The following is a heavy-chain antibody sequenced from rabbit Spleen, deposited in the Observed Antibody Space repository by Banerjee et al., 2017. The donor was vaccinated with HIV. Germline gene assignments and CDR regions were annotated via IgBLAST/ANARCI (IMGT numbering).Heavy chain of an antibody. V-gene: IGHV1S43*01. J-gene: IGHJ6*01. CDR1: GVDFSRHYY. CDR3: ARDPWGGWLNYGYALEL. D-gene: IGHD6-1*01. Sequence: QQQLEESGGGLVKPGGTLTLTYKASGVDFSRHYYMCWVRQAPGKGLESIACIDINSGTTYYASWAKGRFTISKSTSLNTMDLKMTGLTAADTATYLCARDPWGGWLNYGYALELWGPGTLVTVS. CDR2: IDINSGTT.